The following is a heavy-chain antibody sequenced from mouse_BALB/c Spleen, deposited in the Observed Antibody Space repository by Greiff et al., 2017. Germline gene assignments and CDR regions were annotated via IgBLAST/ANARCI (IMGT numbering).Heavy chain of an antibody. D-gene: IGHD1-1*01. CDR3: ARHVYYGSSYDY. CDR1: GFTFSSYY. J-gene: IGHJ2*01. Sequence: VQLKESGRGLVKLGGSLKLSCAASGFTFSSYYMSWVRQTPEKRLELVAAINSNGGSTYYPDTVKGRFTISRDNAKNTLYLQMSSLKSEDTALYYCARHVYYGSSYDYWGQGTTLTVSS. V-gene: IGHV5-6-2*01. CDR2: INSNGGST.